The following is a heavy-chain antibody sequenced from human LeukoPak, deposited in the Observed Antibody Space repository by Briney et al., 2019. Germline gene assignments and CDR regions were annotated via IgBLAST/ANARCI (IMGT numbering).Heavy chain of an antibody. V-gene: IGHV3-30*18. Sequence: GGSLRLSCAASGFTFDDYAMHWVRQAPGKGLEWVAVISYDGSNKYYADSVKGRFTISRDNSKNTLYLQMNSLRAEDTAVYYCAKDSGNGGFDYWGQGTLVTVSS. J-gene: IGHJ4*02. CDR1: GFTFDDYA. CDR2: ISYDGSNK. D-gene: IGHD4-23*01. CDR3: AKDSGNGGFDY.